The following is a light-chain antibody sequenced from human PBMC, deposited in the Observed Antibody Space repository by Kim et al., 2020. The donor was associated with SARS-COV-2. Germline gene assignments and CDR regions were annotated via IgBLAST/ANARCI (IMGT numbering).Light chain of an antibody. CDR2: DNY. J-gene: IGLJ3*02. CDR3: ATWDSSLSAGV. V-gene: IGLV1-51*01. CDR1: SSNIANNY. Sequence: QKVPISCSGSSSNIANNYVSWYQQLPGTAPKLLIYDNYERPSGIPDRFSASKSGTSATLDITGLQTGDEADYYCATWDSSLSAGVFGGGTQLTVL.